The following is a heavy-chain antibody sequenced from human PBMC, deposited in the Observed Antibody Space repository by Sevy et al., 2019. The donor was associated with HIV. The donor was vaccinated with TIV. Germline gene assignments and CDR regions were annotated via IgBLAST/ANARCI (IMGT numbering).Heavy chain of an antibody. Sequence: GGSLRLSCAASGFTFSSISMSWVRQAPGKGLEWVSSIASSSPYIYYADSVKGRFTTSRDNAKNSLYLQMNSLRAEDTAVYYCATATLLGLVPFQHWGQGTLVTVSS. D-gene: IGHD6-19*01. J-gene: IGHJ1*01. CDR3: ATATLLGLVPFQH. V-gene: IGHV3-21*01. CDR1: GFTFSSIS. CDR2: IASSSPYI.